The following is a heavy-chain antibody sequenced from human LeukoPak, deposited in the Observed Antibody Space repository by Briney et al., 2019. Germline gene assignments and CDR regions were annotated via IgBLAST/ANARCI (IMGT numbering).Heavy chain of an antibody. CDR1: GGSLSGDY. Sequence: SETLSITCVVSGGSLSGDYWWWLRQHPGMGLVWIGYIYYSGSTNYNPSLKSRVTISVDTSKNQFSLKVSSVIAADTAVYYCARADDYGDPDGYWGQGTLVTVSS. J-gene: IGHJ4*02. D-gene: IGHD4-17*01. CDR2: IYYSGST. CDR3: ARADDYGDPDGY. V-gene: IGHV4-59*01.